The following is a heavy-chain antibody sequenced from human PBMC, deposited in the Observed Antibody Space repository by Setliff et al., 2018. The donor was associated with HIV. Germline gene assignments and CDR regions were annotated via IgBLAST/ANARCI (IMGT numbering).Heavy chain of an antibody. Sequence: SETLSLTCAVSGGSISSNTYYWGWIRQPPGQGLEWIGSIYYSGSTYYNQSLKSRVTISVDTSKNQFSLKLSSVTAADTAVYYCARQGAGIQVRYFDWPWDPWTLDFDIWGRGTLVTVSS. CDR2: IYYSGST. J-gene: IGHJ2*01. D-gene: IGHD3-9*01. CDR3: ARQGAGIQVRYFDWPWDPWTLDFDI. V-gene: IGHV4-39*01. CDR1: GGSISSNTYY.